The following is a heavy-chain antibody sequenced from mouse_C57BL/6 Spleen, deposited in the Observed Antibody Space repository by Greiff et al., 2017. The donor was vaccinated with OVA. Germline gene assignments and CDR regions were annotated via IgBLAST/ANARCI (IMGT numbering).Heavy chain of an antibody. V-gene: IGHV1-69*01. J-gene: IGHJ4*01. CDR2: IDPSDSYT. CDR1: GYTFTSYW. D-gene: IGHD3-2*02. CDR3: ARRSSGYRDAMDY. Sequence: VQLQQPGAELVMPGASVKLSCKASGYTFTSYWMHWVKQRPGQGLEWIGEIDPSDSYTNYNQKFKGKSTLTVDKSSSTAYMQLSSLTSEDSAVYYCARRSSGYRDAMDYWGQGTSVTVSS.